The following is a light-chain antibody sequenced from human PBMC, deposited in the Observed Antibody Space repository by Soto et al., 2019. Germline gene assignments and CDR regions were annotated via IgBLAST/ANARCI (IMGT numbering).Light chain of an antibody. CDR2: DAS. V-gene: IGKV1-5*01. Sequence: DIQMTQSPSTLSASVGDRVTITCRASQSISSWLAWYQQKPGKAPKLLIYDASSLESGVPSRFSGSGSGTEFTLTISRLQPDDFATYYCQQYNSYPLPFGQGTKVEIK. J-gene: IGKJ1*01. CDR1: QSISSW. CDR3: QQYNSYPLP.